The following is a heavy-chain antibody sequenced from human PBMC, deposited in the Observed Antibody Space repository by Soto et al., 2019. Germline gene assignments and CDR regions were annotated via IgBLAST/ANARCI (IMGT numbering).Heavy chain of an antibody. CDR3: ARVLYYGSGSYSPYGIDV. CDR1: GVSFNNNG. D-gene: IGHD3-10*01. V-gene: IGHV1-69*01. Sequence: QVQLVQSGAEVKKPGSSVKVSCKTSGVSFNNNGIGWVRQAPGHGLEWMGGVSPPFRTSNYARKFQGRISITAGASTRKINMELSSLTSEDPAQYYGARVLYYGSGSYSPYGIDVWGQGTTVTVSS. CDR2: VSPPFRTS. J-gene: IGHJ6*02.